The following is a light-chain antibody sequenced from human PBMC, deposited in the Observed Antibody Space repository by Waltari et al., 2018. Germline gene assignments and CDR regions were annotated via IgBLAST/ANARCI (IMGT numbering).Light chain of an antibody. CDR1: QSVRRY. Sequence: ELVLTQSPVTLSFSPGERATLSCRASQSVRRYLAWYQQKPGQAPRLLIYDASNRATGIPARFSGSGSGTDFTLTISSLEPEDFAVYYCQQRSNWPPKYTFGQGTKLEIK. J-gene: IGKJ2*01. CDR2: DAS. CDR3: QQRSNWPPKYT. V-gene: IGKV3-11*01.